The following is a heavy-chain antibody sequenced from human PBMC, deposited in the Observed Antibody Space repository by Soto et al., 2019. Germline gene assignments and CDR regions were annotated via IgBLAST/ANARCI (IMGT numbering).Heavy chain of an antibody. CDR1: GDSISTYY. CDR2: AYHSVST. J-gene: IGHJ4*02. CDR3: ARSQTTVTSYDY. Sequence: SETLSLTCTVSGDSISTYYCSWIRQYPGKGLEWIGYAYHSVSTNYNPSLKSRVTISLDRSKNQFSLKLSSVTAADTAVYYCARSQTTVTSYDYWGQGTLVTVSS. D-gene: IGHD4-17*01. V-gene: IGHV4-59*12.